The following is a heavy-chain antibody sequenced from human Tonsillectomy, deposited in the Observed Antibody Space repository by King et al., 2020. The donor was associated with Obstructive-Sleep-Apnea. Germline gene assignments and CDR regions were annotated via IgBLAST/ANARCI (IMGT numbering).Heavy chain of an antibody. J-gene: IGHJ5*02. D-gene: IGHD1-26*01. CDR1: GFTFDDYA. CDR3: AKDSSGGYYVPWFDP. CDR2: ISWNSGSI. V-gene: IGHV3-9*01. Sequence: DVQLVESGGGLVQPGRSLRLSCAASGFTFDDYAMHWFRQAPGKGLEWVSGISWNSGSIGYADSVKGRFTISRDNAKNSLYLLMNMLRAEDTALYDCAKDSSGGYYVPWFDPWGQGTLVTVSS.